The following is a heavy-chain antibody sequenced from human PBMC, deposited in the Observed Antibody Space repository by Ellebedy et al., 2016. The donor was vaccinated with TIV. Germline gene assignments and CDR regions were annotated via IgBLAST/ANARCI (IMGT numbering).Heavy chain of an antibody. D-gene: IGHD5-24*01. Sequence: PGGSLRLSCAASGFTFSSHDMHWVRQPTGNGLEWVSGITYAGDTYYLSSVKGRFIISRDSAKNSLYLQMNSLRAEDTAVYYCARATSGFDYWGQGALVTVSS. CDR1: GFTFSSHD. V-gene: IGHV3-13*01. J-gene: IGHJ4*02. CDR3: ARATSGFDY. CDR2: ITYAGDT.